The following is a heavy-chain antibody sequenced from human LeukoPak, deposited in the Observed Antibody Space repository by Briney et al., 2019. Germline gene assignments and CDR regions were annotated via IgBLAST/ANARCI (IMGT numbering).Heavy chain of an antibody. CDR3: ARGRSGYSYGSSYHYYMDV. CDR1: GGSFSGYY. V-gene: IGHV4-34*01. D-gene: IGHD5-18*01. CDR2: INHSGST. J-gene: IGHJ6*03. Sequence: PSETLSLTCAVYGGSFSGYYWSWIRQPPGKGLEWIGEINHSGSTNYNPSLKSRVTISVDTSKNQFSLKLSSVTAADTAVYYCARGRSGYSYGSSYHYYMDVWGKGTTVTVSS.